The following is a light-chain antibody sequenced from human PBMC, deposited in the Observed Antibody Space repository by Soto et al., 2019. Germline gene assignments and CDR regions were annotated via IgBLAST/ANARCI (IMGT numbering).Light chain of an antibody. V-gene: IGKV1-5*03. Sequence: DIQMTQSPSTLSASVGDRVTITCRASQSISSWLAWYQQKPGKAPKLLIYKASSLESGVPSRFSGSGSGTEFTLNISSLQHDDFATYYCQKYNSYPGTFGQGTKVEIK. J-gene: IGKJ1*01. CDR1: QSISSW. CDR3: QKYNSYPGT. CDR2: KAS.